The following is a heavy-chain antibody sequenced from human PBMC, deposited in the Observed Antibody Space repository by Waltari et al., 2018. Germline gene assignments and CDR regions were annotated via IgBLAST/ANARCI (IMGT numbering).Heavy chain of an antibody. CDR2: INPQRCRT. D-gene: IGHD3-10*02. Sequence: QVQLVQSGAEVKKPGASVKISCKTSEYTFTSSYIHWVRQAPGQGLEWMGKINPQRCRTISAHEFPGRVTITKDTSTGTVYMELGSLRSDDTAVYYCALGSGALWMDVWGQGTTVTVSS. V-gene: IGHV1-46*01. CDR3: ALGSGALWMDV. J-gene: IGHJ6*02. CDR1: EYTFTSSY.